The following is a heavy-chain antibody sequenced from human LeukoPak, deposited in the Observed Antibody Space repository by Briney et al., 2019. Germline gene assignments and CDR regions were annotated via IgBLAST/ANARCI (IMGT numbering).Heavy chain of an antibody. V-gene: IGHV1-8*03. CDR1: GYTFTNYH. D-gene: IGHD2-21*02. Sequence: ASVKVSCKASGYTFTNYHINWVRQAPGQGLEWMGWINPNSDDRGYAQKFQGRVTITRDTSISTAYMELRSLRSEDTAVYFCARTASLTASGYDYWGRGTLVSVSS. CDR2: INPNSDDR. J-gene: IGHJ4*02. CDR3: ARTASLTASGYDY.